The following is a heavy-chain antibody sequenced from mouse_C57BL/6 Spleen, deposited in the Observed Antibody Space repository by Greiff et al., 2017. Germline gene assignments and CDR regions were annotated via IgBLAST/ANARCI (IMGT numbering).Heavy chain of an antibody. CDR3: ASPITTVVATDWYFDV. CDR1: GFTFSDYG. V-gene: IGHV5-17*01. CDR2: ISSGSSTI. D-gene: IGHD1-1*01. J-gene: IGHJ1*03. Sequence: EVQVVESGGGLVKPGGSLKLSCAASGFTFSDYGMHWVRQAPEKGLEWVAYISSGSSTIYYADTVKGRFTISRDNAKNTLFLQMTSLRSEDTAMYYCASPITTVVATDWYFDVWGTGTTVTVSS.